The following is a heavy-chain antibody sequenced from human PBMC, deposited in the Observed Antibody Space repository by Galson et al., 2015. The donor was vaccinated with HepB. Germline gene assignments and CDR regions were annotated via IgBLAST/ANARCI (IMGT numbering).Heavy chain of an antibody. CDR1: GFTFSSCW. CDR3: ARRGYGSSWSYFDC. J-gene: IGHJ4*02. CDR2: IKQDGSEK. D-gene: IGHD6-13*01. V-gene: IGHV3-7*01. Sequence: SLRLSCAASGFTFSSCWMNWVRQAPGKGLEWVAKIKQDGSEKYYVDSVKGRFTISRDNAKNSLYLQMNSLRAEDTAVYYCARRGYGSSWSYFDCWGQGTLVTVSS.